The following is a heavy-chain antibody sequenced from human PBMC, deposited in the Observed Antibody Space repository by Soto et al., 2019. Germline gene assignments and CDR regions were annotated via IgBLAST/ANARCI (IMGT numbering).Heavy chain of an antibody. CDR1: SVTFTKYS. CDR2: ISSTTNYI. J-gene: IGHJ4*02. Sequence: HAGSLRLSCAASSVTFTKYSMNGVRQAPGKGPEWVSSISSTTNYIYYADSMKGRFTVSRDNAKNSVYLDMNSLSAEDTAVYYCARESEDLTSNFDYWGQGTLVTVSS. CDR3: ARESEDLTSNFDY. V-gene: IGHV3-21*01.